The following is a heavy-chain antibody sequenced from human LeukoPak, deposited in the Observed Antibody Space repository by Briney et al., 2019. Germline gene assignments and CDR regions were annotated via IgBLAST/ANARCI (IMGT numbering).Heavy chain of an antibody. CDR2: INPNSGGT. Sequence: GASVKVSRKASGYTFTGYYMHWVRQAPGQGLEWMGWINPNSGGTNYAQKFQGRVTMTRDTSISTAYMELSRLRSDDTAVYYCARERSDFWSGYSANPLFDYWGQGTLVTVSS. D-gene: IGHD3-3*01. CDR1: GYTFTGYY. J-gene: IGHJ4*02. V-gene: IGHV1-2*02. CDR3: ARERSDFWSGYSANPLFDY.